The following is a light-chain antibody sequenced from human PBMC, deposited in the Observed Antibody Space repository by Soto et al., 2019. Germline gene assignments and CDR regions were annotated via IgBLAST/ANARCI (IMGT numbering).Light chain of an antibody. CDR3: QESYSTPLA. Sequence: IQMTQSPSSLSASVGDRVTITCRASQGIRNDLGWYQQKPGKAPKLLIYAATTLQSGVPSRFSGRGSGTEFTLTISNLQPGDSALYFCQESYSTPLAFGGGTKVDI. CDR1: QGIRND. CDR2: AAT. J-gene: IGKJ4*01. V-gene: IGKV1-17*02.